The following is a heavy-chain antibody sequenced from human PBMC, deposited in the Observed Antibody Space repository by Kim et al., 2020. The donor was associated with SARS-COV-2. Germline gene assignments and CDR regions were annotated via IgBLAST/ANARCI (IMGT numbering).Heavy chain of an antibody. V-gene: IGHV4-59*01. CDR2: IYYSGST. CDR1: GGSISSYY. D-gene: IGHD3-3*01. CDR3: AREDTIFGIFDY. Sequence: SETLSLTCTVSGGSISSYYWSWIRQPPGKGLEWIGYIYYSGSTNYNPSLKSRVTISVDTSKNQFSLKLSSVTAADTAVYYCAREDTIFGIFDYWGQGTLV. J-gene: IGHJ4*02.